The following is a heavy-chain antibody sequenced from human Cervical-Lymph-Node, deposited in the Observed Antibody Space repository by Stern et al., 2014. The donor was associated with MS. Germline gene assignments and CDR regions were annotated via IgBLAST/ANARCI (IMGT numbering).Heavy chain of an antibody. J-gene: IGHJ5*02. D-gene: IGHD3-3*01. CDR1: GGSISSGGYY. V-gene: IGHV4-31*03. CDR3: AREGYDFWSGYRTFDP. Sequence: VQLVESGPGLVKPSQTLSLTCTVSGGSISSGGYYWSWIRQHPGKGLEWIGYIYYSGSTYYNPSLKSRVTISVDTSKNQFSLKLSSVTAADTAVYYCAREGYDFWSGYRTFDPWGQGTLVTVSS. CDR2: IYYSGST.